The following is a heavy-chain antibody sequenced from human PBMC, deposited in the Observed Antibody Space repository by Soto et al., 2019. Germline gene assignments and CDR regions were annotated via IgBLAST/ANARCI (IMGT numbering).Heavy chain of an antibody. CDR1: GFTFSRYG. D-gene: IGHD6-19*01. Sequence: QVQLVESGGGVVQPGRSLRLSCAASGFTFSRYGMHWVRQAPGKGLEWVAVIWYDGNNKYYADSVKGRFTISRDNSKNTLHLQMISLRAEDTAVYYCARDDIPGMEVSTYGLDVWGQGTTVTVSS. CDR2: IWYDGNNK. V-gene: IGHV3-33*01. J-gene: IGHJ6*02. CDR3: ARDDIPGMEVSTYGLDV.